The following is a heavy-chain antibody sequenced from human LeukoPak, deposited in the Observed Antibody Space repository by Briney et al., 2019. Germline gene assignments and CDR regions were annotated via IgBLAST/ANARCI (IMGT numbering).Heavy chain of an antibody. J-gene: IGHJ4*02. CDR1: GGSISSSNW. CDR2: IYHSGST. V-gene: IGHV4-4*02. D-gene: IGHD6-19*01. CDR3: ATTYSSGWYRDD. Sequence: PSGTLSLTCAVSGGSISSSNWWRWVRQPPGKGLEWIGEIYHSGSTNYNPSLKSRATISVDKSKNQFSLKLSSVTTADTAVYYCATTYSSGWYRDDWGKGTMVTVSS.